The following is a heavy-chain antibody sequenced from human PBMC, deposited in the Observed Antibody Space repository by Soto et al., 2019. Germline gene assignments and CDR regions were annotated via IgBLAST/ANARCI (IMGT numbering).Heavy chain of an antibody. CDR2: INPNSGGT. CDR1: GYTFTGYD. V-gene: IGHV1-2*02. CDR3: ARAPYSSSSNFDY. Sequence: GASVKVSCKASGYTFTGYDMHWVRQAPGQGLEWMGWINPNSGGTNYAQKFQGRVTMTRDTSISTAYMELSRLRSDDTAVYYCARAPYSSSSNFDYWGQGTLVTV. J-gene: IGHJ4*02. D-gene: IGHD6-13*01.